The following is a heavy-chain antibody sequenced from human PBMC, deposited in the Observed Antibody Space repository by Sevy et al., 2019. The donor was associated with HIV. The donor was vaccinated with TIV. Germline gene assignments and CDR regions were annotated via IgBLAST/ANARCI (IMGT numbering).Heavy chain of an antibody. J-gene: IGHJ6*02. V-gene: IGHV4-59*01. CDR3: ATCSPDYYYGMDV. D-gene: IGHD2-15*01. CDR1: GGSMSGYY. CDR2: FYYSRTT. Sequence: SETLSLTCTVSGGSMSGYYLTWIRQPPGKGLEWIGYFYYSRTTNYNPSLKSRVTISVDSSKNQCSLKLNSVTAADTAVYYCATCSPDYYYGMDVWGQGTTVTVSS.